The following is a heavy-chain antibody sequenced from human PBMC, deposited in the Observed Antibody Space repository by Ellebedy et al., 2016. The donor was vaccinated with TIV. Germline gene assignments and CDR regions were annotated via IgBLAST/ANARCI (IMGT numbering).Heavy chain of an antibody. CDR2: ILYNGDET. V-gene: IGHV3-21*01. Sequence: PGGSLRLSCAASGFAFGGFAMNWVRQAPGKGLQWVSSILYNGDETFYADSVRGRFTISRDKAMNSLDLQINSLRAEDTAVYYCVRFPRGAPIADYLYYMDVWGKGIMVTVSS. J-gene: IGHJ6*03. D-gene: IGHD3-10*01. CDR3: VRFPRGAPIADYLYYMDV. CDR1: GFAFGGFA.